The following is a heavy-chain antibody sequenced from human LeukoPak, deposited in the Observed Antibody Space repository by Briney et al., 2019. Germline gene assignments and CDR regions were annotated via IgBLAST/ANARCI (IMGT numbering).Heavy chain of an antibody. D-gene: IGHD3-10*01. CDR2: ISYDGSNK. CDR3: AKGSSFDY. J-gene: IGHJ4*02. Sequence: QPGGSLRLSCAAPGFSFSSYGMHWVRPAPGKGLEWVAVISYDGSNKYYADSVKGRFTISRDNSKNTLYLQMNSLRAEDTAVYYCAKGSSFDYWGQGTLVTVSS. V-gene: IGHV3-30*18. CDR1: GFSFSSYG.